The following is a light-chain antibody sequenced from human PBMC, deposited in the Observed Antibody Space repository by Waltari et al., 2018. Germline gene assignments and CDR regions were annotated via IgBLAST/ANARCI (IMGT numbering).Light chain of an antibody. CDR2: KNV. J-gene: IGLJ2*01. Sequence: SYELTQPPSVSVSPGQTARITCSGDALSSQWAFWYQQKPGRSPVLRIYKNVERPSDIPARFSGSHSGTTVTLTISGVQAEDEADYYCQSRDSTTLFVFGAGTKLTVL. V-gene: IGLV3-25*03. CDR3: QSRDSTTLFV. CDR1: ALSSQW.